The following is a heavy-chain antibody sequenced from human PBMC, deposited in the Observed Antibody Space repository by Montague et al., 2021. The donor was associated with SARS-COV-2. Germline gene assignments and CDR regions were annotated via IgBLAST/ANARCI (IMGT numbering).Heavy chain of an antibody. CDR3: SRGSCRYSHNYYYAMDV. Sequence: TLSLTCIVSGGSISSGGFLWTWVRHLPGKGLEWIGYTFYNGGTDYNPSLKSRVNIAVDTSKNQSSLGLSSVTAADTAVYYCSRGSCRYSHNYYYAMDVWGQGTTVIVSS. J-gene: IGHJ6*02. CDR1: GGSISSGGFL. V-gene: IGHV4-31*03. CDR2: TFYNGGT. D-gene: IGHD4-11*01.